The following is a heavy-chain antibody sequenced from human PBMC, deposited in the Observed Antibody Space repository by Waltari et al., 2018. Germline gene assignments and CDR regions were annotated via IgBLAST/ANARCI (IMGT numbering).Heavy chain of an antibody. D-gene: IGHD3-16*01. CDR1: GFTFYG. Sequence: GSLRLSCAVSGFTFYGMHWVHQAPGKGLEWVAVIWYDGSTKYNEDSVKGRFTVSRDESENMLYLQMNNLRADDTAVYYCANQRAVWGMDVWGKGATVTVSS. J-gene: IGHJ6*04. V-gene: IGHV3-33*03. CDR2: IWYDGSTK. CDR3: ANQRAVWGMDV.